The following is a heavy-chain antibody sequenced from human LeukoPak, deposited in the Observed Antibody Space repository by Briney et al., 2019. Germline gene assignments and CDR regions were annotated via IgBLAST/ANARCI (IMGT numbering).Heavy chain of an antibody. CDR2: ISSSGSYI. D-gene: IGHD3-22*01. V-gene: IGHV3-21*01. Sequence: GGSLRLSCATSGFTFNNYAMSWVRQAPGKGLEWVSSISSSGSYIYYADSVKGRFTISRDNTKNSLYLQMNSLRAEDTAVYYCARGVDYYENSGTIDYWGQGTLVTVSS. CDR1: GFTFNNYA. J-gene: IGHJ4*02. CDR3: ARGVDYYENSGTIDY.